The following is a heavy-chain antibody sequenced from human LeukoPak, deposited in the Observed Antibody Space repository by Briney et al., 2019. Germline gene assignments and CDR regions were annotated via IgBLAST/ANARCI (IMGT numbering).Heavy chain of an antibody. Sequence: ASVKVSCKASGYIFTDYYIHWMRQAPGQGLEWVGWINPKNGDTNYAQKFQGRVTMTRDTSISTVYMELNRLTSDDTALYYCARVGYCSGDRCYLHFDYWGQGTLVTVSS. CDR1: GYIFTDYY. D-gene: IGHD2-15*01. CDR3: ARVGYCSGDRCYLHFDY. V-gene: IGHV1-2*02. J-gene: IGHJ4*02. CDR2: INPKNGDT.